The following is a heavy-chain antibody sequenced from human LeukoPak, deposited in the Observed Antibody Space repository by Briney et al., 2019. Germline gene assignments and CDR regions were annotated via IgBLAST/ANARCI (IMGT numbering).Heavy chain of an antibody. CDR1: GFTISSSG. V-gene: IGHV3-30*02. D-gene: IGHD6-19*01. CDR3: AREYYAGYSSGWYY. J-gene: IGHJ4*02. CDR2: IHYDGTNK. Sequence: GGSLRLSCVASGFTISSSGMYWVRQAPGKGLVWVSFIHYDGTNKYYADSVKGRFTISRDNSKNTLYLQMNSLRGEDTAVYYCAREYYAGYSSGWYYWGQGTLVTVSS.